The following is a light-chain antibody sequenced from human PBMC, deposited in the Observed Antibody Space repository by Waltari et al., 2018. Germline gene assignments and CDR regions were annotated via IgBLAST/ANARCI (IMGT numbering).Light chain of an antibody. CDR2: VSS. V-gene: IGKV1-9*01. CDR1: QDIAGY. Sequence: DIQLTQSPSTLSASVGDRVTITCRASQDIAGYLAWYQQKPGKAPNLLIYVSSSLESGVPSRFSGSGSGTVFTLTISSLQPDDFATYYCQQHHTYPLTFGGGTTVEI. CDR3: QQHHTYPLT. J-gene: IGKJ4*01.